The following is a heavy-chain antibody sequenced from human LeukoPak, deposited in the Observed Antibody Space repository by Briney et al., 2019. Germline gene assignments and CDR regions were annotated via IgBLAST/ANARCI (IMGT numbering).Heavy chain of an antibody. D-gene: IGHD5-12*01. Sequence: PPETLSLTCTVSGGSISSGSYYWSWIRQPAGKGLEWIGRIYTSGSTNYNPSLKSRVTISVDTSKNQFSLKLTSVTAADTAVYYCARPFSGHGLVSFDYWGQGTLVTVSS. V-gene: IGHV4-61*02. CDR3: ARPFSGHGLVSFDY. CDR2: IYTSGST. J-gene: IGHJ4*02. CDR1: GGSISSGSYY.